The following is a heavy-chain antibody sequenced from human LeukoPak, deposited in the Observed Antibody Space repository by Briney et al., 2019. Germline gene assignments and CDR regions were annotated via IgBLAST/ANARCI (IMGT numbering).Heavy chain of an antibody. J-gene: IGHJ5*02. CDR3: ARVSIFGVVKAWFDP. Sequence: ASVKVSCKASGYTFTNYGLSWVRQAPGQGLEWMGWISGFNGITNYAQRLQGRVTMTTDTSTNTAYMELRSLRSDDTAVYYCARVSIFGVVKAWFDPWGQGTLVTVSS. D-gene: IGHD3-3*01. CDR2: ISGFNGIT. V-gene: IGHV1-18*01. CDR1: GYTFTNYG.